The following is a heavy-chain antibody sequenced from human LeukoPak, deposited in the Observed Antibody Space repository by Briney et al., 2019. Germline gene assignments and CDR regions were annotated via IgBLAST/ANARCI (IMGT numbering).Heavy chain of an antibody. CDR2: IYPGDSDT. J-gene: IGHJ6*03. D-gene: IGHD3-9*01. V-gene: IGHV5-51*01. CDR1: GYSFTSYW. Sequence: GESLKISCKGSGYSFTSYWIGWVRQMPGKGLEWMGIIYPGDSDTRYSPSFQGQVTISADKSISTAYLQWSSLKASDTAMYYCARHGYFDWLLRDYNYMDVWGKGTTVTVSS. CDR3: ARHGYFDWLLRDYNYMDV.